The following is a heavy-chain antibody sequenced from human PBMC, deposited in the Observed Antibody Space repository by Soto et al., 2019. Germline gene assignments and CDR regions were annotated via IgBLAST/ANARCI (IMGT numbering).Heavy chain of an antibody. Sequence: SETLSLTCTVSGGSVSSGSYYWSWIRQPPGKGLEWIGYIYYSGSTNYNPSLKSRVTISVDTSKNQFSLKLSSVTAADTAVYYCARGKVGATFFDYWGQGTLVTVS. CDR2: IYYSGST. J-gene: IGHJ4*02. D-gene: IGHD1-26*01. V-gene: IGHV4-61*01. CDR3: ARGKVGATFFDY. CDR1: GGSVSSGSYY.